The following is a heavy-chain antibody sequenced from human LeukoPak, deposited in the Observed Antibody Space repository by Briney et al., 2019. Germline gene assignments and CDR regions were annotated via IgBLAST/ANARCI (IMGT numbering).Heavy chain of an antibody. CDR3: ARDSRRWEDYFDY. CDR2: INAGNGNT. V-gene: IGHV1-3*01. Sequence: ASVKVSCKASGYTFTSYAMHWVRQAPGQRLEWMGWINAGNGNTKYSQKFQGRVTIARDTSASTAYMELSSLRSEDTAVYYCARDSRRWEDYFDYWGQGTLVTVSS. J-gene: IGHJ4*02. CDR1: GYTFTSYA. D-gene: IGHD1-26*01.